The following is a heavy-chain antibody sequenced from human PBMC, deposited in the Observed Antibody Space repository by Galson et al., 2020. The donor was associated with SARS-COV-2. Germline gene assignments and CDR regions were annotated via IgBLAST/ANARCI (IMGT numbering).Heavy chain of an antibody. CDR2: IYSGGST. D-gene: IGHD3-9*01. V-gene: IGHV3-66*01. Sequence: AESLKISCAASGFTVSNNYITWVRQAPGKGLEWVSVIYSGGSTSYADSVKGRFTISRDNSKNTVYLQMNSLRAEDTGVYYCARVKYDVLTGTRRYYFDYWGQGTLVTVSS. CDR1: GFTVSNNY. CDR3: ARVKYDVLTGTRRYYFDY. J-gene: IGHJ4*02.